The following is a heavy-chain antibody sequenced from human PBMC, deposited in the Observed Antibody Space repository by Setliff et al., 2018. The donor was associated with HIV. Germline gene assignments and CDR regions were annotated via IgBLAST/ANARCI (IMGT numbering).Heavy chain of an antibody. CDR1: GGSISSSSYY. CDR3: ARGTAYYNFWSGYSQDYYYYMDV. CDR2: INHSGST. J-gene: IGHJ6*03. V-gene: IGHV4-39*07. D-gene: IGHD3-3*01. Sequence: PSETLSLTCTVSGGSISSSSYYWGWIRQPPGKGLEWIGEINHSGSTKYNPSLKSRVTISVDTSKNQFSLKLSSVTAADTAVYYCARGTAYYNFWSGYSQDYYYYMDVWGKGTTVTVSS.